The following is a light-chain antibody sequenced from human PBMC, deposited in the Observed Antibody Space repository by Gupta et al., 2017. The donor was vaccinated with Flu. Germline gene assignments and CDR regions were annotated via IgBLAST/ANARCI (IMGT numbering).Light chain of an antibody. Sequence: TVTISCTRSSGSIASTYVHWYQQRPGSSPTPLIYEDKQRPSGVPERFSGSIDSSSNSASLTISGLKTEDEGDYYCQSYDNNNRVFGGGTKLTVL. CDR3: QSYDNNNRV. J-gene: IGLJ3*02. V-gene: IGLV6-57*01. CDR2: EDK. CDR1: SGSIASTY.